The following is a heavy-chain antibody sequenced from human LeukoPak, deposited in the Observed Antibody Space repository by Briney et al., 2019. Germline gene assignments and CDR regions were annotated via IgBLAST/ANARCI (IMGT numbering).Heavy chain of an antibody. V-gene: IGHV4-59*08. CDR1: GGSISSYY. CDR2: ISYSGNT. Sequence: SEILSLTCTVSGGSISSYYWSWIRQPPGEGLEWIGYISYSGNTNYNPSLKSRVTISVDTSKNEFSLKLTSVTAADTAVYYCARRMGGDYGHWFDPWGQGTLVTVST. CDR3: ARRMGGDYGHWFDP. D-gene: IGHD4-17*01. J-gene: IGHJ5*02.